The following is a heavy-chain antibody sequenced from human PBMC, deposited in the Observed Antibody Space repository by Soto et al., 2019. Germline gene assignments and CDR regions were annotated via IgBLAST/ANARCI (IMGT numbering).Heavy chain of an antibody. CDR3: ARVYYYDSSGYSDY. V-gene: IGHV1-18*01. D-gene: IGHD3-22*01. J-gene: IGHJ4*02. CDR1: GYTFTSYG. Sequence: ASVNVSCKASGYTFTSYGISWVRQAPGQGLEWMGWISAYNGNTNYAQKLQGRVTMTTDTSTSTAYMELRSLRSDDTAVYYCARVYYYDSSGYSDYWGQGTLVTVSS. CDR2: ISAYNGNT.